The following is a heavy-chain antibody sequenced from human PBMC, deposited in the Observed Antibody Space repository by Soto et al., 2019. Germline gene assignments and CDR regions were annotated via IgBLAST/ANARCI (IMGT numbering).Heavy chain of an antibody. V-gene: IGHV1-69*13. CDR2: IIPIFGTA. J-gene: IGHJ6*01. Sequence: SVKVSCKASGGTFSSYAISWVQQPPGQGLEWMGGIIPIFGTANYAQKFQGRVTITADESTSTAYMELSSLRSEDTAVYYCARGSSYSSSSDYYYYYGMDVWGQGTTVNV. D-gene: IGHD6-6*01. CDR3: ARGSSYSSSSDYYYYYGMDV. CDR1: GGTFSSYA.